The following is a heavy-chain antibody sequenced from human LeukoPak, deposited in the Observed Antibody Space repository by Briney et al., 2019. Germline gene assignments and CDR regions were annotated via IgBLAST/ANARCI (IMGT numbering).Heavy chain of an antibody. CDR1: GYTFTSYG. J-gene: IGHJ4*02. V-gene: IGHV1-18*01. CDR2: ISAYNGNT. CDR3: ARADYDYVWGSYRPFDY. Sequence: GASVKVSCKASGYTFTSYGISWVRQAPGQGLEWMGWISAYNGNTNYAQKLQGRVTMTTDTSTSTAYMELRSLRSDDTAVYYCARADYDYVWGSYRPFDYWGQGTLATVSS. D-gene: IGHD3-16*02.